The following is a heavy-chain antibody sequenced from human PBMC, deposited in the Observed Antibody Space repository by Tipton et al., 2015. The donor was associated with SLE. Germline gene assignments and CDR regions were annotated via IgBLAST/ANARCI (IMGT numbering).Heavy chain of an antibody. CDR3: ARIVAGAEY. Sequence: QVQLVQSGGEVKKPGASVKVSCKTSGYSFTTYDIIWVRQAPGQGLEWMGWISVYSDFTNTAQKFQGRVTLTTDTSTATAYMELESLRSDDTGVYYCARIVAGAEYWRQVTLVIFSS. CDR1: GYSFTTYD. CDR2: ISVYSDFT. D-gene: IGHD3-10*01. J-gene: IGHJ4*02. V-gene: IGHV1-18*01.